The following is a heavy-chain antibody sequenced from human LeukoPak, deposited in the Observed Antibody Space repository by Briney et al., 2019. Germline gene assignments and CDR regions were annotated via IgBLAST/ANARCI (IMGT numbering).Heavy chain of an antibody. V-gene: IGHV1-69*01. Sequence: ASVKVSCKASGGTFSSSAINWVRQAPGQGLEWMGGIIPIFGTANYAQKFQGRVTITADESTSTAYMELSSPRSEDTAVYYCARDRVGTTRVGDDAFDIWGQGTMVTVSS. J-gene: IGHJ3*02. D-gene: IGHD1-1*01. CDR1: GGTFSSSA. CDR2: IIPIFGTA. CDR3: ARDRVGTTRVGDDAFDI.